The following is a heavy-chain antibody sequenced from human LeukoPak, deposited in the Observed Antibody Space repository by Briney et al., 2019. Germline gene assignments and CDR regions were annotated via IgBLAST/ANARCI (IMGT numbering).Heavy chain of an antibody. CDR2: ISSRSTI. CDR1: GFTFSSYS. V-gene: IGHV3-48*01. J-gene: IGHJ3*02. CDR3: ARPWRDAFDI. Sequence: PGGSLRLSCAASGFTFSSYSMNWARQAPGKGLEWVSYISSRSTIYYADSVKGRFTISRDNAKNSLYLQMNSLRAEDTAVYYCARPWRDAFDIWGQGTMVTVSS.